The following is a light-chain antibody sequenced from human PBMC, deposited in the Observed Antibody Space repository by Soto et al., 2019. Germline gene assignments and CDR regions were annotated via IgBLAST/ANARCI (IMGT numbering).Light chain of an antibody. CDR3: QSYDSSLSGYVV. V-gene: IGLV1-40*01. J-gene: IGLJ2*01. CDR1: SSNIGAGYD. Sequence: QSALTQPPSVSGAPGQRVTISCTGSSSNIGAGYDVNWYQQLPGIAPKLLIYRNNNRPSGVPDRFSGSKSGNSASLAITGLQAEDEADYYCQSYDSSLSGYVVFGGRTKLTVL. CDR2: RNN.